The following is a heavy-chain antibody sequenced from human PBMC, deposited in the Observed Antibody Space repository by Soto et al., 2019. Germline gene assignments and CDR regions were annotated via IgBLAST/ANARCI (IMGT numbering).Heavy chain of an antibody. V-gene: IGHV3-21*01. CDR1: GFTFSSYS. CDR3: ARDVPLRGGNSGVDY. D-gene: IGHD5-18*01. J-gene: IGHJ4*02. Sequence: EVQLVESGGGLVKPGGSLRLSCAASGFTFSSYSMNWVRQAPGKGLEWVSSISSSSRYIYYADSVKGRFTISRDNAKNSLYLQMNSLRAEDTAVYYCARDVPLRGGNSGVDYWGQGTLVTVSS. CDR2: ISSSSRYI.